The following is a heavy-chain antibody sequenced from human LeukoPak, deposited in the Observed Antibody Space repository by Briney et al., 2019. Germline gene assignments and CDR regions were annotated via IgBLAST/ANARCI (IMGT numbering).Heavy chain of an antibody. D-gene: IGHD6-13*01. CDR1: GFTFSGSA. J-gene: IGHJ3*02. V-gene: IGHV3-73*01. CDR3: TRPPSYSSSWNDAFDI. CDR2: IRSKANSYAT. Sequence: GGSLRLSCAASGFTFSGSAMHWVRQASGKGLEWVGRIRSKANSYATAYAASVKGRFTISRDDSKNTAYLQMNSLKTEDTAVYYCTRPPSYSSSWNDAFDIWGQGTMVTVSS.